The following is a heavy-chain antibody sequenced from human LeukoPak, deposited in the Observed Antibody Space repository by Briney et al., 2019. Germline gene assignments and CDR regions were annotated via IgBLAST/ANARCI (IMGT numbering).Heavy chain of an antibody. CDR3: ASFSSGGSGYDY. CDR2: IYYSGST. Sequence: SETLSLTCTVSGGSISSYYWSWIRQPPGKGLEWIGYIYYSGSTNYNPSLKSRVTISVDTSKNQFSLKLSSVTAADTAVYYCASFSSGGSGYDYWGQGTLVTVSS. V-gene: IGHV4-59*01. J-gene: IGHJ4*02. D-gene: IGHD3-10*01. CDR1: GGSISSYY.